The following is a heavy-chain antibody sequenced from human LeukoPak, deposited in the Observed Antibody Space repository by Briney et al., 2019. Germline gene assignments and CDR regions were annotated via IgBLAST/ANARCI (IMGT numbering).Heavy chain of an antibody. V-gene: IGHV4-39*07. CDR2: IYYSRST. CDR3: ARTAAGETFDY. D-gene: IGHD6-13*01. CDR1: GGSISSSGYY. J-gene: IGHJ4*02. Sequence: SETLSLTCTVSGGSISSSGYYWGWIRQPPGKGLEWIGSIYYSRSTYYNPSLKSRVTISVDTSKNQFSLKLSSVTAADTAVYYCARTAAGETFDYWGQGTLVTVSS.